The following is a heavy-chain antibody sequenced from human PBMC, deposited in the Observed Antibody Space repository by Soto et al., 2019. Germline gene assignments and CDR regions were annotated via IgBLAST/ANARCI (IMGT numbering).Heavy chain of an antibody. D-gene: IGHD1-26*01. CDR1: GFTYNV. Sequence: EVQLLESGGGLGQPGGSLRLSCVASGFTYNVMNWVRQAPGKGLEWVSGFGHNGETTFYADSVRGRFTISRDNSKNMMFRQMDSLRVEDTAVYYCAKMVGRIVGATTGPLDIWGRGTLVTVAT. CDR3: AKMVGRIVGATTGPLDI. V-gene: IGHV3-23*01. CDR2: FGHNGETT. J-gene: IGHJ3*02.